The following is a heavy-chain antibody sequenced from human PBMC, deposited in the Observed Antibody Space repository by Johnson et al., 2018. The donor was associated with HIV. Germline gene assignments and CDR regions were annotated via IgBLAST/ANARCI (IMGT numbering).Heavy chain of an antibody. Sequence: MQLVESGGGVVQPGRSLRLSCAASGFTFSSYGMHWVRQAPGKGLEWVSYISSSGSTKYYADSVKGRFTISRDNAKNSLYLQMNNLRPEDTAVHYCAKDGYRAALDVWGQGTMVTVSS. V-gene: IGHV3-48*04. D-gene: IGHD5-24*01. J-gene: IGHJ3*01. CDR3: AKDGYRAALDV. CDR1: GFTFSSYG. CDR2: ISSSGSTK.